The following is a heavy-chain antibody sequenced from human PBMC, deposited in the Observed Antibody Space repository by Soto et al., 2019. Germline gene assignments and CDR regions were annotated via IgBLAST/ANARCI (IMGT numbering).Heavy chain of an antibody. J-gene: IGHJ4*02. CDR1: GFTYSTYT. CDR3: ARDGVSSTVYTWNYGTYFDY. CDR2: ISYDGNNK. D-gene: IGHD1-7*01. V-gene: IGHV3-30-3*01. Sequence: QVQLVESGGGVVQPGRSLRLSCAASGFTYSTYTMHWVRQAPGKGLEGVAVISYDGNNKFYADSVKGRFTISRDSTKQSLYLQMNSLRPDDTAMYYCARDGVSSTVYTWNYGTYFDYWGQGALVTVSS.